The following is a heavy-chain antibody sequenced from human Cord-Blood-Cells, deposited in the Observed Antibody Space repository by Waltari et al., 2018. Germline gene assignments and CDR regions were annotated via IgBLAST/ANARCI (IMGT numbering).Heavy chain of an antibody. CDR2: IYYSGST. J-gene: IGHJ3*02. V-gene: IGHV4-39*01. CDR1: GGSISSSSSY. CDR3: ARHRVVNDAFDI. Sequence: QLQLQESGPGLVKPSETLSLTCTVSGGSISSSSSYWGWLRQPPGKGLEWIGSIYYSGSTYYNPSLKSRVTISVDTSKNQFSLKLSSVTAADTAVYYCARHRVVNDAFDIWGQGTMVTDSS. D-gene: IGHD2-15*01.